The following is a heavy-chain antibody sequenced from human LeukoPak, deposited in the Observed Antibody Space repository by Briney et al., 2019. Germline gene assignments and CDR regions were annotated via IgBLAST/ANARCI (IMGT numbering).Heavy chain of an antibody. V-gene: IGHV3-21*01. D-gene: IGHD2-15*01. Sequence: PGGSLRLSCAASGFTFSSYSMNRVRQAPGKGLEWVSSISSSSSYIYYADSVKGRFTISRDNAKNSLYLQMNSLRAEDTAVYYCARDGVYCSGGSCYTNFDPWGQGTLVTVSS. CDR1: GFTFSSYS. J-gene: IGHJ5*02. CDR3: ARDGVYCSGGSCYTNFDP. CDR2: ISSSSSYI.